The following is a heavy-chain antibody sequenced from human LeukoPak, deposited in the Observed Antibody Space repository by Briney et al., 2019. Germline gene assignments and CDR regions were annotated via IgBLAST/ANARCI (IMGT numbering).Heavy chain of an antibody. J-gene: IGHJ4*02. CDR3: ARQAIAAAGTDYFDY. D-gene: IGHD6-13*01. CDR2: IYSSGST. Sequence: PSETLSLTCTVSNGSISSYYWSWIRQTAGKGLEWIGRIYSSGSTTYNPSLKGRVTMSVDTSKNQFSLKLSSVTAADTAVYYCARQAIAAAGTDYFDYWGQGTLVTVSS. V-gene: IGHV4-4*07. CDR1: NGSISSYY.